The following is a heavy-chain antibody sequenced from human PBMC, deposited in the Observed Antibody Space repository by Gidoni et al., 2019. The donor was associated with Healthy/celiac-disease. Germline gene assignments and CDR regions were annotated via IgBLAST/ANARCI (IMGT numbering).Heavy chain of an antibody. CDR1: GFTFSDYY. D-gene: IGHD3-3*01. Sequence: QVQLVESGGGLVKPGGSLRLSCAASGFTFSDYYMSWIRQAPGKGLEWVSYISSSGSTIYYADSVKGRFTISRDNAKNSLYLQMNSLRAEDTAVYYCAREVATYYDFWSGFHKPYGMDVWGQGTTVTVSS. V-gene: IGHV3-11*01. J-gene: IGHJ6*02. CDR2: ISSSGSTI. CDR3: AREVATYYDFWSGFHKPYGMDV.